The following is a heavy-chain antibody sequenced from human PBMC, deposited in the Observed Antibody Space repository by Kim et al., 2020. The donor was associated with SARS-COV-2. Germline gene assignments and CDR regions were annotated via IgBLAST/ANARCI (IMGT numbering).Heavy chain of an antibody. CDR1: GYSFTSYW. V-gene: IGHV5-51*01. CDR2: IYPGDSDT. J-gene: IGHJ6*02. D-gene: IGHD6-19*01. Sequence: GESLKISCKGSGYSFTSYWIGWVRQMPGKGLEWMGIIYPGDSDTRYSPSFQGQVTISADKSISTAYLQWSSLKASDTAMYYCARDGGYSSGWYSSYYYYGMDDWGQGTTVTVSS. CDR3: ARDGGYSSGWYSSYYYYGMDD.